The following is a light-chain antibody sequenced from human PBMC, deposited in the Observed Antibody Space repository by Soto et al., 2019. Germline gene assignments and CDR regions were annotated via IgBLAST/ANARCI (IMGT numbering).Light chain of an antibody. V-gene: IGKV1-5*03. J-gene: IGKJ5*01. CDR3: QQYHSYPLT. Sequence: DLQMTQSPSTLSASLGDRVTITCRASQSIINLLAWYQQKPGRAPTLLIYKASTLESGVPSRFSGSGSGTEYSLTISSLQPDDSATYYCQQYHSYPLTFGQGTRLDIK. CDR1: QSIINL. CDR2: KAS.